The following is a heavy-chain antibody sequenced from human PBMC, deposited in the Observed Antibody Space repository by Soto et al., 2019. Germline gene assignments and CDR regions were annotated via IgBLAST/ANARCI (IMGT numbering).Heavy chain of an antibody. CDR2: INYSGST. Sequence: PSETLSLTCTVSGGSISSSSHYWGWIRQPPGKGLEWIGSINYSGSTYYNPSLKSRVTISVDTSKSQFSLKLSSVTAADTAVYYCAGWGSGYWFDPWGQGTLVTVSS. D-gene: IGHD3-22*01. V-gene: IGHV4-39*01. CDR1: GGSISSSSHY. J-gene: IGHJ5*02. CDR3: AGWGSGYWFDP.